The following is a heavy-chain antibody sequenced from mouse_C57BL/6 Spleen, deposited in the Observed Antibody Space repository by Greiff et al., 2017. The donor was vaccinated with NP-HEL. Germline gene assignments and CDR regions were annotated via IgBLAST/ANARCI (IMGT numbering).Heavy chain of an antibody. Sequence: VKLKESGPGLVQPSQSLSITCTVSGFSLTSYGVHWVRQSPGKGLEWLGVIWRGGSTDYNAAFMSRLSITKDNSKSQVFFKMNSLQADDTAIYYCAIPYYSNYDYAMDYWGQGTSVTVSS. CDR1: GFSLTSYG. V-gene: IGHV2-5*01. CDR2: IWRGGST. J-gene: IGHJ4*01. CDR3: AIPYYSNYDYAMDY. D-gene: IGHD2-5*01.